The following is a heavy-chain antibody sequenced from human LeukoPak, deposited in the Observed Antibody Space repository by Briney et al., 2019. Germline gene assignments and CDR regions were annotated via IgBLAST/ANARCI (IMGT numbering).Heavy chain of an antibody. CDR2: INHSGST. CDR1: GGSFSGYY. V-gene: IGHV4-34*01. Sequence: PSETLSLTCAVYGGSFSGYYWSWIRQPPGKGLEWLGEINHSGSTNYNPSLKSRVTISVDTSKNQFSLKLSSVTAADTAVYYCARVPNYSNYPYYYYYYMDVWGKGTTVTVSS. CDR3: ARVPNYSNYPYYYYYYMDV. D-gene: IGHD4-11*01. J-gene: IGHJ6*03.